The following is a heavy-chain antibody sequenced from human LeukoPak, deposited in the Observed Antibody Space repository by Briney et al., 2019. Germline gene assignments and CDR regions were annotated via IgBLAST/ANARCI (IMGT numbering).Heavy chain of an antibody. Sequence: SETLSLTCAVYGGSFSGYCWSWICQPPGKGLEWSGEINHSGSTNYNPSPTSRVTLSVDTPKKQFSLKLSSVTPADTAVYYCARHGRRQIGTNHRMSGRLDVWGKGTPVTISS. V-gene: IGHV4-34*01. CDR3: ARHGRRQIGTNHRMSGRLDV. CDR2: INHSGST. J-gene: IGHJ6*04. D-gene: IGHD1-14*01. CDR1: GGSFSGYC.